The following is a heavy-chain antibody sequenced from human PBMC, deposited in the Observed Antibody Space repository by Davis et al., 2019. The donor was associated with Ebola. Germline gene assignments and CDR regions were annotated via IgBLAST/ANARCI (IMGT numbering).Heavy chain of an antibody. D-gene: IGHD4-17*01. Sequence: GESLKISCAASGFTVSSNYMSWVRQAPGKGLEWVSVIYSGGSTYYADSVKGRFTISRDNAKNSLYLQMNSLRDEDTAVYYCARTQYGDYGGDYWGQGTLVTVSS. CDR2: IYSGGST. V-gene: IGHV3-53*01. CDR3: ARTQYGDYGGDY. CDR1: GFTVSSNY. J-gene: IGHJ4*02.